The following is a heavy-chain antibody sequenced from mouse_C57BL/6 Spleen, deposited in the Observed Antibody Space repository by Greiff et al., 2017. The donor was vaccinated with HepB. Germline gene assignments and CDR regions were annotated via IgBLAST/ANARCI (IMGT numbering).Heavy chain of an antibody. Sequence: QVQLQQPGAELVKPGASVKLSCKASGYTFTSYWMHWVKQRPGQGLEWIGMIHPNSGSTNYNEKFKSKATLTVDKSSSTAYMQLSSLTSEDSAVYYCASRGGNQAWFAYWGQGTLVTVSA. CDR2: IHPNSGST. D-gene: IGHD2-1*01. CDR3: ASRGGNQAWFAY. CDR1: GYTFTSYW. V-gene: IGHV1-64*01. J-gene: IGHJ3*01.